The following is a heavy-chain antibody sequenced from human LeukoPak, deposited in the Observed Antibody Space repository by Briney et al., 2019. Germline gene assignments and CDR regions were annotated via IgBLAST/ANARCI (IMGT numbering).Heavy chain of an antibody. CDR3: ARVGGPEAFDI. CDR2: IYHSGST. D-gene: IGHD3-10*01. J-gene: IGHJ3*02. Sequence: PSETLSLTCAVSGGSISSSNWWSWVRQPPGKGLEWIGEIYHSGSTNYNPSLKSRVTISVGKSKNQFSLKLSSVTAADTAVYYCARVGGPEAFDIWGQGTMVTVSS. V-gene: IGHV4-4*02. CDR1: GGSISSSNW.